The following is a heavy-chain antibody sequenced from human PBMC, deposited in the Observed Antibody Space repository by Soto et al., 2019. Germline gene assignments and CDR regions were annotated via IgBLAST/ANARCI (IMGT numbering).Heavy chain of an antibody. CDR1: GGTFSSYA. D-gene: IGHD5-18*01. CDR3: ARPNKYSYGYPVYYFDY. J-gene: IGHJ4*02. V-gene: IGHV1-69*13. Sequence: GASVKVSCKASGGTFSSYASSWVRQAPGQGLEWMGGIIPIFGTANYAQKFQGRVTITADESTSTAYLELSSLRSEDTAVYYCARPNKYSYGYPVYYFDYWGQGTLVTVSS. CDR2: IIPIFGTA.